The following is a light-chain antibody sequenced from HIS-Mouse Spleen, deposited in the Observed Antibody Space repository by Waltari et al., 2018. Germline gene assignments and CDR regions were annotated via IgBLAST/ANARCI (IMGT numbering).Light chain of an antibody. J-gene: IGLJ1*01. Sequence: QSVLTQPPSASGTPGQRVTISCSGSSSNIGSNYVYWYQQLPGTAPKLPIYRNNPRPSGVPDRFSGSKSGTSASLAISGLRSEDEADYYCAAWDDSLSGYVFGTGTKVTVL. V-gene: IGLV1-47*01. CDR1: SSNIGSNY. CDR2: RNN. CDR3: AAWDDSLSGYV.